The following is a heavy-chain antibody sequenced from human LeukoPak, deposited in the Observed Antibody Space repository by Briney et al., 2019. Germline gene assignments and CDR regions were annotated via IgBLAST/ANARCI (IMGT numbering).Heavy chain of an antibody. CDR3: ASSIYYYDSSGYHY. J-gene: IGHJ4*02. V-gene: IGHV4-59*01. D-gene: IGHD3-22*01. CDR2: IYYSGST. Sequence: SETLSLTCTVSGGSISSSYWSWIRQRPGKGLEWIGYIYYSGSTTYNPSLKSRVTISVDTSKNQFSLKLSSVTAADTAVYYCASSIYYYDSSGYHYWGQGTLVTVSS. CDR1: GGSISSSY.